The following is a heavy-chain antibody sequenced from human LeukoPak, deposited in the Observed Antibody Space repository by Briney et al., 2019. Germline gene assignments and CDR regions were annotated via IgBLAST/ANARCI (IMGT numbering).Heavy chain of an antibody. CDR3: ARGSSVDY. CDR1: GFTFSSYE. V-gene: IGHV3-48*03. J-gene: IGHJ4*02. D-gene: IGHD3-10*01. Sequence: QAGGSLRLSCAASGFTFSSYEMNWVRQAPGKGLEWVSYITSSGSTVYYADSVKGRFTISRDNAKNSLYLQMNSLRAEDTAVYYCARGSSVDYWGQGTLVTVSS. CDR2: ITSSGSTV.